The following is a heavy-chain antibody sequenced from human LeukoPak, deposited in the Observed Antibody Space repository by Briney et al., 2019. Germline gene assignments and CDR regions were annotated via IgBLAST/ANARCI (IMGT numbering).Heavy chain of an antibody. J-gene: IGHJ3*02. Sequence: GGSLRLSCAASGFTFSSYDMHWVRQATGKGLEWVSAIGTAGDTYYPGSVKGRFTISRDNSKNTLYLQMNSLRAEDTAVYYCARDPRGSSSWYRHDGAFDIWGQGTMVTVSS. CDR1: GFTFSSYD. CDR3: ARDPRGSSSWYRHDGAFDI. CDR2: IGTAGDT. D-gene: IGHD6-13*01. V-gene: IGHV3-13*01.